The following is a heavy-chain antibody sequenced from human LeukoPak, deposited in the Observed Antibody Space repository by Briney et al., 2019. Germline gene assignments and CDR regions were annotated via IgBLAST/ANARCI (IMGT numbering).Heavy chain of an antibody. CDR1: GFTFSSYA. CDR3: AKSSGYYDNSGYRAFDI. J-gene: IGHJ3*02. CDR2: ISGSGGST. D-gene: IGHD3-22*01. Sequence: QTGGSLRLSCAASGFTFSSYAMSWVRQAPGKGLEWVSAISGSGGSTYYADSVKGRFTISRDNSKNTLYLQMDSLRAEDTAVYYCAKSSGYYDNSGYRAFDIWGQGTMVTVSS. V-gene: IGHV3-23*01.